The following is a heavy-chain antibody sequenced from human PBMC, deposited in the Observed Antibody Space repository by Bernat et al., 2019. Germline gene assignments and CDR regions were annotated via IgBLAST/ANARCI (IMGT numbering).Heavy chain of an antibody. CDR3: ARDYGGYGDHLYWFDP. Sequence: QVQLQESGPGLVKPSETLSLTCTVSGGSISSYYWSWIRQPPGKGLEWIGYFYYGGSTNYNPSLKSRVTISVDTSKNQFSLKLSSVTAADTAVYYCARDYGGYGDHLYWFDPLGQGTLVTVSS. D-gene: IGHD4-17*01. CDR1: GGSISSYY. V-gene: IGHV4-59*01. CDR2: FYYGGST. J-gene: IGHJ5*02.